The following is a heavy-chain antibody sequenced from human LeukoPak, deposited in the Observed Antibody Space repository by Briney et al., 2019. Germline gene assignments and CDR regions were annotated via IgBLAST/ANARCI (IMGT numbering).Heavy chain of an antibody. Sequence: PGGSLRLSCAASGFTFSSYGMHWVRQAPGKGLEWVAVISYDGSNKYYADSVKGRFTISRDNSKNTLYLQMNSLRVEDTAVYFCARGGTEIYYYHYGMDVWGQGTTVTVSS. CDR1: GFTFSSYG. D-gene: IGHD5-12*01. J-gene: IGHJ6*02. V-gene: IGHV3-30*03. CDR2: ISYDGSNK. CDR3: ARGGTEIYYYHYGMDV.